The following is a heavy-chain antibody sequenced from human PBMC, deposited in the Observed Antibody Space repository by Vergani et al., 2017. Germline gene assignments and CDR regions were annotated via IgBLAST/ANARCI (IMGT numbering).Heavy chain of an antibody. CDR3: ARGLAPLTMIVVVMTDAFDI. Sequence: QVQLVQSGAEVKKPGASVKVFCKASGYTFTSYYMHWVRPAPGQGLEWMGIINPSGGSTSYAQKFQGRVTMTRDTSTSTVYMELSSLRSEDTAVYYCARGLAPLTMIVVVMTDAFDIWGQGTMVTVSS. J-gene: IGHJ3*02. D-gene: IGHD3-22*01. CDR1: GYTFTSYY. V-gene: IGHV1-46*01. CDR2: INPSGGST.